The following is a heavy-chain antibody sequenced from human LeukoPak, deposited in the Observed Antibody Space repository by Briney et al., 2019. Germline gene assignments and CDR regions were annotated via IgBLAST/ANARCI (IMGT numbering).Heavy chain of an antibody. CDR2: ISSSSSYI. V-gene: IGHV3-21*01. CDR1: GFTFSSYS. CDR3: ARYSSSPHYYYYYMDV. D-gene: IGHD6-13*01. J-gene: IGHJ6*03. Sequence: PGGSLRLSCAAAGFTFSSYSMNWVRQAPGKGLEWVSSISSSSSYIYYADSVKGRFTISRDNAKNSLYLQMNSLRAEDTAVYYCARYSSSPHYYYYYMDVWGKGTTVTVSS.